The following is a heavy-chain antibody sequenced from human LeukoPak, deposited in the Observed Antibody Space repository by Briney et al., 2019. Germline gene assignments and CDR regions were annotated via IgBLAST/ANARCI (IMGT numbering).Heavy chain of an antibody. V-gene: IGHV3-7*01. D-gene: IGHD1-26*01. Sequence: GGSLRLSCAASGFTFSSYWMSWVRQAPGKGLEWVANIKQDGSEKYYVDSVKGRFTISRDNAKNSLYLQMNSLRAEDTAVYYCARDTGRATWRAAFDIWGQGTMVAVSS. J-gene: IGHJ3*02. CDR1: GFTFSSYW. CDR2: IKQDGSEK. CDR3: ARDTGRATWRAAFDI.